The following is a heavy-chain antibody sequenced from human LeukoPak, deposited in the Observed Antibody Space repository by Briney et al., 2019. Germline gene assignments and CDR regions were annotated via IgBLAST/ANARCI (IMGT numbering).Heavy chain of an antibody. Sequence: GGSLRLSCAASAFTVRNNYMNWLRQAPGKGLEGVSIIYSDGTTYYADSVKGRFTISRDNSKNTLYLQMNSLRAEDTAVYYCARKTAAFDYWGQGTLVTVSS. J-gene: IGHJ4*02. CDR3: ARKTAAFDY. D-gene: IGHD6-25*01. V-gene: IGHV3-53*01. CDR2: IYSDGTT. CDR1: AFTVRNNY.